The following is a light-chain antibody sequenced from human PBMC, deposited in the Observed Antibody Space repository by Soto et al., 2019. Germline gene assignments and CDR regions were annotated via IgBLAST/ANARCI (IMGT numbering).Light chain of an antibody. CDR2: DAS. CDR3: QLRSSWPPYT. V-gene: IGKV3-11*01. CDR1: QSVGTY. J-gene: IGKJ2*01. Sequence: FVLTQSPATLSLSPGEGASLSCWASQSVGTYMAWYQHKPGQPPRLLIYDASKRATGIPARFSGSGSGTNFTFTISSLEPADFALYFCQLRSSWPPYTFAQGTKVEMK.